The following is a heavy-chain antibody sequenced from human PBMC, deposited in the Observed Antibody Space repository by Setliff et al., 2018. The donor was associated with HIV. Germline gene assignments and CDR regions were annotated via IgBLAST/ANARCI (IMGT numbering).Heavy chain of an antibody. CDR2: IHTNTGDP. CDR3: ATRGEQLYFYGMDV. V-gene: IGHV7-4-1*02. Sequence: ASVKVSCKASGYTFTSYAVNWVRQAPGQGLEWVGWIHTNTGDPTYAQGFTGRFVFSFDTSVSTAYLQISGLKAEDTAVYYCATRGEQLYFYGMDVLGQGTTVTVSS. D-gene: IGHD1-26*01. J-gene: IGHJ6*02. CDR1: GYTFTSYA.